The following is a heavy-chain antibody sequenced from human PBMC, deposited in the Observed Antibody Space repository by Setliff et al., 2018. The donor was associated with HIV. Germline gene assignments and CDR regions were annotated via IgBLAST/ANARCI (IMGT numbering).Heavy chain of an antibody. V-gene: IGHV1-18*01. D-gene: IGHD3-22*01. CDR1: GYTFTSYD. Sequence: ASVKVSCKASGYTFTSYDISWARQAPGQGLEWMGWISAYNGNTNYAQKLQGRVTMTTDTSTSTAYMELRSLRSDGTAVYYCAREIGDYYDSSGYYPPTDYYYGMDVWGQGTTVTVSS. CDR2: ISAYNGNT. J-gene: IGHJ6*02. CDR3: AREIGDYYDSSGYYPPTDYYYGMDV.